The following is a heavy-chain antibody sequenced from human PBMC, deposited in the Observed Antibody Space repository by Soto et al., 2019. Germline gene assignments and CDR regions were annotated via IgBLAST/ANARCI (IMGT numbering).Heavy chain of an antibody. Sequence: QVQMQESGPGLVKPSQTLFLTCPVSGGSISSGGYYWSWIRQHPGKGLGWIGYIYYSGSTYYNPSLKSRVTISVYTSKKQLSLKLSSVTATDTSVYYWASGYYYILTGYGPYFYYWGQGTLVTVSS. CDR1: GGSISSGGYY. V-gene: IGHV4-31*03. CDR3: ASGYYYILTGYGPYFYY. CDR2: IYYSGST. J-gene: IGHJ4*02. D-gene: IGHD3-9*01.